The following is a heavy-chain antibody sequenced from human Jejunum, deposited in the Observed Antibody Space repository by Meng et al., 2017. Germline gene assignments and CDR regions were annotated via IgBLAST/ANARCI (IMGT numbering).Heavy chain of an antibody. CDR2: IKSDGSST. D-gene: IGHD2-2*01. J-gene: IGHJ4*02. CDR1: GFTFRSYW. Sequence: VQCGESGGGVVQPGGSLRLSCAVSGFTFRSYWMHWVRQAQGKGLVWVAHIKSDGSSTNYADSVKGRFTISRDNARNTLYLQMNSLTAEDTAVYYCASQTSTGYWGQGTLVTVSS. V-gene: IGHV3-74*01. CDR3: ASQTSTGY.